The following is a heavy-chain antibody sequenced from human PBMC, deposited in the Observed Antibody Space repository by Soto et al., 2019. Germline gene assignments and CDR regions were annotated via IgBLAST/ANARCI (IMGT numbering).Heavy chain of an antibody. J-gene: IGHJ4*02. D-gene: IGHD1-7*01. CDR2: ISPYNGNK. CDR1: GYTFNIYG. Sequence: ASVKVSCKASGYTFNIYGISWVRQAPGQGLEWMGWISPYNGNKKYAQNLQGRVTMTTDTSTSTAYMELRSLRSDDTAVYYCARELSALGTIDFWGQGTLVTVSS. CDR3: ARELSALGTIDF. V-gene: IGHV1-18*01.